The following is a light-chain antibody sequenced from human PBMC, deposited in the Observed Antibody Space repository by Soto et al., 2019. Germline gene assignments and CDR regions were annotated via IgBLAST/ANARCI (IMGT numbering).Light chain of an antibody. J-gene: IGKJ1*01. CDR3: QHSLSSPPRWT. Sequence: EIVLTQSPGTLSLSPGDGATLSCRASQSVSSSYLAWYQQKPGQAPRLLIYAASSRATGIPDRFSGSGSGTDFILTISRLEPEDFAVYYCQHSLSSPPRWTFGQGTKVEIK. CDR2: AAS. CDR1: QSVSSSY. V-gene: IGKV3-20*01.